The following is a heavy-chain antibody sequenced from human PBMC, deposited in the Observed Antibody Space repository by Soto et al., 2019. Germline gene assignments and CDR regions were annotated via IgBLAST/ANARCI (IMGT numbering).Heavy chain of an antibody. CDR3: ARDMGGYYFEYNDY. V-gene: IGHV1-18*01. CDR1: GYTFTSYG. D-gene: IGHD3-22*01. J-gene: IGHJ4*02. CDR2: ITANNVNT. Sequence: ASVKVSCNTSGYTFTSYGISWVRHAPGQGLEWMGWITANNVNTNYAQKFQGRVTMTTDTSTATAYMDLRSLRSDDTAVYYCARDMGGYYFEYNDYWGQGTLVTVSS.